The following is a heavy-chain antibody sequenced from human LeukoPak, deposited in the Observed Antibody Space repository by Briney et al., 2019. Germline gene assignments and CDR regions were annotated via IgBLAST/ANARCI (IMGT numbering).Heavy chain of an antibody. V-gene: IGHV3-53*01. CDR1: GFTISSNY. Sequence: GGSLRLSCAASGFTISSNYMSWVRQARGKGLGGVSVIYSGGSTYYADSVKGRFTICRDNSQNTLYLQMNSLRAEDTAVYYCARGERGSYDFDYWGQGTLVTVSS. CDR3: ARGERGSYDFDY. D-gene: IGHD1-26*01. CDR2: IYSGGST. J-gene: IGHJ4*02.